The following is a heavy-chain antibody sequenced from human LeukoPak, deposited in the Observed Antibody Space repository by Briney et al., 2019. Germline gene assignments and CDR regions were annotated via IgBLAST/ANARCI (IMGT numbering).Heavy chain of an antibody. CDR3: ARRRDYFDY. CDR2: ISSSVSLT. Sequence: GGSLRLSCAASGFTFRSYAMTWVRQAPGKGLEWVSAISSSVSLTYYADAVKGRFTVSRDDSKNTLYLQMNSLRAEDTAVYYCARRRDYFDYWGQGTLVTVSS. J-gene: IGHJ4*02. CDR1: GFTFRSYA. V-gene: IGHV3-23*01.